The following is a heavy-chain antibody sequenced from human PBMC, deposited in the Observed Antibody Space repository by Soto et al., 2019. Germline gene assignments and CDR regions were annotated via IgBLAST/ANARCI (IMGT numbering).Heavy chain of an antibody. J-gene: IGHJ5*02. CDR2: IYHSGSP. V-gene: IGHV4-4*02. D-gene: IGHD2-21*01. Sequence: QVQLRESGPGLVKTSGTLSLTCVVSGGSISSTNWWTWVRQPPGKGLEWIGEIYHSGSPTFSPSLRGRATISVDKXXXXXXXXXXXXXXXXXXXXXXXXXXPRIVVALLPIPTWGRESWSPSPQ. CDR3: XXXXPRIVVALLPIPT. CDR1: GGSISSTNW.